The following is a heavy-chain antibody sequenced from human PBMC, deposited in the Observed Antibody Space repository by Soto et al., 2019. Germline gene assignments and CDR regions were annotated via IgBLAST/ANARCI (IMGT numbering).Heavy chain of an antibody. CDR3: ARTIAATNWFDP. CDR1: GGTFSSYA. J-gene: IGHJ5*02. Sequence: SVKVSCKASGGTFSSYAISWVRQAPGQGLEWMGGIIPIFGTANYAQKFQGRVTITADESTSTAYMELSSLRSEDTAVYYCARTIAATNWFDPWGQGTLVTVSS. V-gene: IGHV1-69*13. CDR2: IIPIFGTA. D-gene: IGHD6-6*01.